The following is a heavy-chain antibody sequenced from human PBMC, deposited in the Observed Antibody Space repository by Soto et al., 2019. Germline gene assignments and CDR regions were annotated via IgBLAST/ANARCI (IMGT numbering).Heavy chain of an antibody. V-gene: IGHV3-21*01. CDR2: ISSSSSYI. J-gene: IGHJ3*02. Sequence: GGSLLVSCASSVFTFSIYSMNWVRQAPGKGLEWVSSISSSSSYIYYADSVKGRFTISRDNAKNSLYLQMNSLRAEDTAVYYCARARGYSYEIHDAFDIWGQGTMVTVSS. CDR1: VFTFSIYS. CDR3: ARARGYSYEIHDAFDI. D-gene: IGHD5-18*01.